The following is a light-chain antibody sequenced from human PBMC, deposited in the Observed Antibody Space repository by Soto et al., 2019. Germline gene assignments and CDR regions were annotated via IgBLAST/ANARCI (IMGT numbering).Light chain of an antibody. CDR3: LQYNSYPRT. J-gene: IGKJ1*01. CDR1: QGIRND. V-gene: IGKV1-16*02. CDR2: GAS. Sequence: DIQMTQSPSSLSASVGDRVTITCRASQGIRNDLDWFQQKPGKAPKALIYGASSLHSGVPSKFSGSGSGTDFTLTISSLQPEDFATCYCLQYNSYPRTFGQGTKVDIK.